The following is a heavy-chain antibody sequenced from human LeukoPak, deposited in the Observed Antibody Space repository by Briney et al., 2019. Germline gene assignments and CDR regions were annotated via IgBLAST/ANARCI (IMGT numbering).Heavy chain of an antibody. CDR2: ISGSSSYI. Sequence: PGGSLRLSCAASGFTFSSYSMDWVRQTPGKGLEWVSSISGSSSYIYYADSVRGRFTISRDNSKNTLYLQMNSLRSEDTAVYYCAKDGYGGYGEYWGQGTLITVSS. D-gene: IGHD4-23*01. J-gene: IGHJ4*02. CDR1: GFTFSSYS. V-gene: IGHV3-21*06. CDR3: AKDGYGGYGEY.